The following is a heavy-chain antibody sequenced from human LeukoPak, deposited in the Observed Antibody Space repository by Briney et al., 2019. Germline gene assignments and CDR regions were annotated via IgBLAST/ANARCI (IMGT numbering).Heavy chain of an antibody. CDR2: ISSNGGST. CDR1: GFTFSSYA. V-gene: IGHV3-64*01. CDR3: ARASVIRSGSYPYYFDY. Sequence: PGGSLRLSCAASGFTFSSYAMHWVRQAPGKGLEYVSAISSNGGSTYYANSVKGRFTISRDNSKNTLYLQMGSLRAEDMAVYYCARASVIRSGSYPYYFDYWGQGTLVTVSS. D-gene: IGHD1-26*01. J-gene: IGHJ4*02.